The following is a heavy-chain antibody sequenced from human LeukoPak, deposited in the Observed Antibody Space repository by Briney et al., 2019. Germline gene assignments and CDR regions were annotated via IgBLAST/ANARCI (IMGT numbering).Heavy chain of an antibody. Sequence: GGSLRLSCAASGFTFSSYAMSWVRQAPGKGLEWVSAISGSGGSTYYADSVKGRFTIYRDNSKNTLYLQMNSLRAEDTAVYYCAEDGSGSYYSPYYFDYWGQGTLVTVSS. CDR3: AEDGSGSYYSPYYFDY. CDR1: GFTFSSYA. J-gene: IGHJ4*02. D-gene: IGHD3-10*01. V-gene: IGHV3-23*01. CDR2: ISGSGGST.